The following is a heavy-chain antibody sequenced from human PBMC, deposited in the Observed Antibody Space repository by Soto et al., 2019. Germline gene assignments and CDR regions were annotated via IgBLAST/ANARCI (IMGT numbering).Heavy chain of an antibody. J-gene: IGHJ4*01. CDR1: GFTFSTYS. CDR3: ARGRPFDY. V-gene: IGHV3-48*02. CDR2: ISSSGTTI. Sequence: PGGSLRLSCAASGFTFSTYSMNWVRQAPGKGLEWISYISSSGTTIYYAGSVKGRFTISRDSATNSLYLQMNSLRDEDTAVYYCARGRPFDYWGHGTLVTVSS.